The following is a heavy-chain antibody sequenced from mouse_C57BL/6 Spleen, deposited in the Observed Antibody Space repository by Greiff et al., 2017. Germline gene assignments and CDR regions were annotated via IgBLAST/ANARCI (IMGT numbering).Heavy chain of an antibody. CDR1: GYTFTSYW. Sequence: QVQLQQPGAELVKPGTSVKLSCKASGYTFTSYWMHWVKQRPGQGLEWIGVIDPSDSYTNYNQKFKGKATLTVDTSSSTAYMQLSSLTSEDSAVYYCARMSLYSGNALDYWGQGTSVTVSS. J-gene: IGHJ4*01. V-gene: IGHV1-59*01. CDR2: IDPSDSYT. D-gene: IGHD1-1*01. CDR3: ARMSLYSGNALDY.